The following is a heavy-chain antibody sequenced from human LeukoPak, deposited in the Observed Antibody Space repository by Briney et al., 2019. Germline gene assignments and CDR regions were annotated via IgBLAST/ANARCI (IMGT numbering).Heavy chain of an antibody. CDR3: ARDSGSYSATQH. D-gene: IGHD1-26*01. Sequence: GGSLRLSCAASGFTFSSYAMRWVRQAPGKGLEWVSAISGSGGSTYYADSVKGRFTISRDNSKNTLYLQMNSLRAEDTAVYYCARDSGSYSATQHWGQGTLVTVSS. J-gene: IGHJ1*01. CDR1: GFTFSSYA. V-gene: IGHV3-23*01. CDR2: ISGSGGST.